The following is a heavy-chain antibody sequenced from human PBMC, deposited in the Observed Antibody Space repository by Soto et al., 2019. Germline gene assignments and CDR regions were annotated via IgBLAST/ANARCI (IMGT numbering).Heavy chain of an antibody. CDR1: GGSISSGDYY. V-gene: IGHV4-30-4*01. CDR3: ARDTIFGVVTNPPPDY. CDR2: IYYSGST. D-gene: IGHD3-3*01. J-gene: IGHJ4*02. Sequence: TSETLSLTCTVSGGSISSGDYYWSWIRQPPGKGLEWIGYIYYSGSTYYNPFLKSRVTISVDTSKNQFSLKLSSVTAADTAVYYCARDTIFGVVTNPPPDYWGQGTLVTVSA.